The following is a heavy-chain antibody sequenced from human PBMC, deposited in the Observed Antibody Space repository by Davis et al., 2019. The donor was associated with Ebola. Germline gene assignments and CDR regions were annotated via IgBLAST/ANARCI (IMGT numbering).Heavy chain of an antibody. CDR3: ARVELRPYCSGGSCYPDY. J-gene: IGHJ4*02. CDR2: ISAYNGNT. CDR1: GYTFTSYG. V-gene: IGHV1-18*04. Sequence: AASVKVSCKASGYTFTSYGITWVRQAPGQGLEWMGWISAYNGNTNYAQRFQDRVTMTTDTSTNTAYMEVRSLRSDDTAVYYCARVELRPYCSGGSCYPDYWGQGTLVTVSS. D-gene: IGHD2-15*01.